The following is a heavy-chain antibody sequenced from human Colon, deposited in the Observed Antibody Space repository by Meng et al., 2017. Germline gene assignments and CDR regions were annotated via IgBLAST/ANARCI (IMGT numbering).Heavy chain of an antibody. V-gene: IGHV4-61*01. CDR3: ARGASDYDFDY. CDR1: GGSVDRGSYY. CDR2: IYYSGTT. Sequence: QLQCTGPGLVRPSETLSLTCTFPGGSVDRGSYYCSWIRQPPGTVLEWIGYIYYSGTTNYNPSLKSRVTISVDTSKNQFSLKLSSVTAADTAVYYCARGASDYDFDYWGQGTLVTVSS. J-gene: IGHJ4*02. D-gene: IGHD3-22*01.